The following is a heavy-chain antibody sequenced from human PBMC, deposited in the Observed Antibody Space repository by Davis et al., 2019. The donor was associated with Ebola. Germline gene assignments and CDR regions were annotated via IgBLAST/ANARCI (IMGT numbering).Heavy chain of an antibody. V-gene: IGHV3-74*01. CDR2: INSDGSST. CDR3: ARESYSSYYGMDV. D-gene: IGHD5-18*01. CDR1: GFTFSSYW. J-gene: IGHJ6*02. Sequence: HTGGSLRLSCAASGFTFSSYWMHWVRHAPGKGLVWVSRINSDGSSTSYADSVKGRFTISRDNSKNTLYLQMNSLRAEDTAVYYCARESYSSYYGMDVWGQGTTVTVSS.